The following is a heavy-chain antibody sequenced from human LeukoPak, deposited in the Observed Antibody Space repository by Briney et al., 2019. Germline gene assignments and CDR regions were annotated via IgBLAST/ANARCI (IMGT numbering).Heavy chain of an antibody. Sequence: GESLKISCKGSGYSFTSYWIGWVRQMPGKGLEWMGIIYPGDSDTRYSPSFQGQVTISADKSISTAYLQWSSLKASDTAMYYCARHDEYQRLRDAFDIWGQGTMVTVSS. CDR1: GYSFTSYW. CDR2: IYPGDSDT. D-gene: IGHD2-2*01. CDR3: ARHDEYQRLRDAFDI. J-gene: IGHJ3*02. V-gene: IGHV5-51*01.